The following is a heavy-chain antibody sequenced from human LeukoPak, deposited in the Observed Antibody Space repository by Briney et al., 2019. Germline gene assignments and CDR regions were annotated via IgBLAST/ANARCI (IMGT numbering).Heavy chain of an antibody. CDR3: AELGITMIGGV. D-gene: IGHD3-10*02. J-gene: IGHJ6*04. V-gene: IGHV3-48*03. CDR1: GFSFSNYE. CDR2: ISSGSTI. Sequence: GGSLRLSCAASGFSFSNYEMNWVRQAPGRGLEWLSYISSGSTIYYADSVKGRFTISRDNAKNSLYLQMNSLRAEDTAVYYCAELGITMIGGVWGKGTTVTISS.